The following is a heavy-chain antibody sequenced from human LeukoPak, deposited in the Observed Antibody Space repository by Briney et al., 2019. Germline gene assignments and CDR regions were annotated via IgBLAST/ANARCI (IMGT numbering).Heavy chain of an antibody. J-gene: IGHJ4*02. D-gene: IGHD5-18*01. CDR1: GGSITSSSYY. CDR3: ARQGYSYDSDY. CDR2: IYYSGST. Sequence: SETLSLTCTVSGGSITSSSYYWGWIRQPQGKGLEWIGSIYYSGSTYYNPSLKSRVTISVDTSKNQFSLKLSSVTAADTAVYYCARQGYSYDSDYWGQGTLVTVSS. V-gene: IGHV4-39*01.